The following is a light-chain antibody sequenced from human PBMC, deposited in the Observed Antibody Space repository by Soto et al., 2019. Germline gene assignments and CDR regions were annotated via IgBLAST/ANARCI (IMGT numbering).Light chain of an antibody. CDR2: GNS. Sequence: QSVLTQPPSVSGAPGQRVTISCTGSSANIGAGYDVHWYQQLPGTAPKLLIYGNSNRPSGVPDRFSGSKSGTSASLAITGLQAEDELDYYCQSYDSSLSGWVFGGGTKRTVL. CDR3: QSYDSSLSGWV. V-gene: IGLV1-40*01. CDR1: SANIGAGYD. J-gene: IGLJ3*02.